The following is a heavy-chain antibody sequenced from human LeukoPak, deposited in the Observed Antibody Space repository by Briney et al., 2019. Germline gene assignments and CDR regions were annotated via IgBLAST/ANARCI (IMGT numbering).Heavy chain of an antibody. Sequence: GGSLRLSCAASGFTFSSYWMHWVRQAPGKGLEWVSGISWNSGSIGYADSVKGRFTISRDNAKNSLYPQMNSLRAEDTALYYCAKDAGLPYSSSWHTAYYFDYWGQGTLVTVSS. V-gene: IGHV3-9*01. J-gene: IGHJ4*02. CDR3: AKDAGLPYSSSWHTAYYFDY. D-gene: IGHD6-13*01. CDR1: GFTFSSYW. CDR2: ISWNSGSI.